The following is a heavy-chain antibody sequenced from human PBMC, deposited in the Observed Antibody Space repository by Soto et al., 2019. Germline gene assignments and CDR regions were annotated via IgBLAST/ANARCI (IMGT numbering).Heavy chain of an antibody. CDR1: YG. J-gene: IGHJ4*02. Sequence: YGVRCVRQAPGKGLEWVAVISYDGSNKYYADSVKGRFTISRDNAKNSLYLQMNSLRVEDTAIYCCARDPDELGFWGRGPLVSVSS. CDR2: ISYDGSNK. CDR3: ARDPDELGF. V-gene: IGHV3-33*05.